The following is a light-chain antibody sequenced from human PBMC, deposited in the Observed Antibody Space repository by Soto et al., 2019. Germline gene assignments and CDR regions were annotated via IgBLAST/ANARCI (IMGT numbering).Light chain of an antibody. CDR3: QSYDNSLSVYV. CDR1: SANIGAHYD. CDR2: GNS. Sequence: QFFLQQPPSVSVAPGQRVTISCTGSSANIGAHYDVHWYQQLPGTAPKLLIYGNSNRPSGVPDRFSGSKSGTSASLAITGLQAEDEADYYCQSYDNSLSVYVFRTGTKVTVL. J-gene: IGLJ1*01. V-gene: IGLV1-40*01.